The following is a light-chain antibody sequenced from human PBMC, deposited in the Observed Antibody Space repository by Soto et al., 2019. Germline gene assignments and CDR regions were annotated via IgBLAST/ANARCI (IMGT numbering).Light chain of an antibody. CDR1: QSVSNNY. CDR3: QQRSNWPPIT. J-gene: IGKJ1*01. CDR2: GAS. V-gene: IGKV3-11*01. Sequence: EIVLAQSPGTLSLSPGERATLSCRASQSVSNNYLAWYQQKPGQAPRLLIYGASNRATGIPARFSGSGSGTDFTLTISGLEPEDFAVYYCQQRSNWPPITFGQGTKVDI.